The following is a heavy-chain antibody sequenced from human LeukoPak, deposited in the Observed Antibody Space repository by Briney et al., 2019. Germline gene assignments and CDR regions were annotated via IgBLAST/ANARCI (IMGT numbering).Heavy chain of an antibody. D-gene: IGHD3-3*01. CDR3: AGGKKSVLRFLEWLAPFDY. CDR1: GGSFSGYY. Sequence: SETLSLTCAVYGGSFSGYYWSWIRQPPGKGLEWIGEINHSGSTNYNPSLKSRVTISVDTSKNQFSLKLSSVTAADTAVYYCAGGKKSVLRFLEWLAPFDYWGQGTLVTVSS. CDR2: INHSGST. V-gene: IGHV4-34*01. J-gene: IGHJ4*02.